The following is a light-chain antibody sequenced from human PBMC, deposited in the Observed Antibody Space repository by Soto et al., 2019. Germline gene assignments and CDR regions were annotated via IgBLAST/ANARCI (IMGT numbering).Light chain of an antibody. CDR1: SSNIGSNY. J-gene: IGLJ1*01. CDR3: AAWDDSLSGL. CDR2: RNN. V-gene: IGLV1-47*01. Sequence: QSVLTQPPSASGTPGQRVTISCSGSSSNIGSNYVYWYQQLPGTAPKLLIYRNNQRPSGVPDRFSCSKSGTSASLAISGLRSEDEADYYCAAWDDSLSGLFGTGTKVTVL.